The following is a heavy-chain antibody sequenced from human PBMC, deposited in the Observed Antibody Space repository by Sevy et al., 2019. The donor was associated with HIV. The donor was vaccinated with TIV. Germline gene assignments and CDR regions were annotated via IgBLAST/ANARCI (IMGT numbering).Heavy chain of an antibody. J-gene: IGHJ4*02. CDR1: GFTFSGYW. V-gene: IGHV3-7*01. CDR2: IKQDGSDK. CDR3: AKEQAGRFDS. D-gene: IGHD1-26*01. Sequence: GGSLRLSCAASGFTFSGYWMNWVRQAPGKGLEWVANIKQDGSDKHYVDSVEGRFTISRDNAKNSLYLQMNSLRVEDTAVNYCAKEQAGRFDSWGQGTLVTVSS.